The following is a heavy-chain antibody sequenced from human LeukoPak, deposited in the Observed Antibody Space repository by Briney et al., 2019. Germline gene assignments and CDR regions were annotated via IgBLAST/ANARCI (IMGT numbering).Heavy chain of an antibody. Sequence: ASVKVSCKASGYTFTSYDINWVRQATGQGLEWMGWMNPNSGNTGYAQKFQGRVTMTRNTSISTAYMELSSLGSEDTAAYYCARGRAPRIVGATYYYYYYMDVWGKGTTVTISS. CDR2: MNPNSGNT. CDR1: GYTFTSYD. D-gene: IGHD1-26*01. V-gene: IGHV1-8*01. J-gene: IGHJ6*03. CDR3: ARGRAPRIVGATYYYYYYMDV.